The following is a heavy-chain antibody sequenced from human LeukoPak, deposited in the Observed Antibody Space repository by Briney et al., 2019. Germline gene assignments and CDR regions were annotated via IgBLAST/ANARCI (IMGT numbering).Heavy chain of an antibody. J-gene: IGHJ4*02. CDR3: ARDEIYDFWSGYYTFDY. CDR1: GYTFTDYY. Sequence: GASVKVSCKASGYTFTDYYMHWVRQAPGQGLEWMGWINSNSGGTNYAQKFQGRVTMTRDTSISTAYMELSSLRSDDTAVYYCARDEIYDFWSGYYTFDYWGQGTLVTVSS. CDR2: INSNSGGT. V-gene: IGHV1-2*02. D-gene: IGHD3-3*01.